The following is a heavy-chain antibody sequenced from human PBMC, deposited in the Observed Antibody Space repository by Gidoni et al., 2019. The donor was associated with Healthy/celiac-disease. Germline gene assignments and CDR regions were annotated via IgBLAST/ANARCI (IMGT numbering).Heavy chain of an antibody. J-gene: IGHJ6*02. CDR3: TTDFGVTTAVGYYYYGMDV. CDR2: IKSKTDGGTT. D-gene: IGHD4-4*01. Sequence: EVQLVESGGGLVKPGGSLRLSCAASGFTFSNAWMSWVRQAPGKGLEWVGRIKSKTDGGTTDYAAPVKGRFTISRDDSKNTLYLQMNSLKTEDTAVYYCTTDFGVTTAVGYYYYGMDVWGQGTTVTVSS. V-gene: IGHV3-15*01. CDR1: GFTFSNAW.